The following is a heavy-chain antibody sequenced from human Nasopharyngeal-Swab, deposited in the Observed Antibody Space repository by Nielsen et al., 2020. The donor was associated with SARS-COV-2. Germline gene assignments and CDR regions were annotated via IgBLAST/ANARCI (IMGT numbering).Heavy chain of an antibody. D-gene: IGHD3-22*01. CDR1: GFTVSSNY. J-gene: IGHJ6*03. V-gene: IGHV3-53*04. CDR3: ASRRSPTYYDSSAIYYYYYMDV. Sequence: GGSLRLSCAASGFTVSSNYMSWVRQAPGKGLEWVSVIYSGGSTYYADSVKGRFTISRHNSKNTLYLQMNSLRAEDTAVYYCASRRSPTYYDSSAIYYYYYMDVWGKGTTVTVSS. CDR2: IYSGGST.